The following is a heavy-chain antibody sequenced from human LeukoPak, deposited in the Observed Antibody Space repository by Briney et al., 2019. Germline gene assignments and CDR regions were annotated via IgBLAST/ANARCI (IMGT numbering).Heavy chain of an antibody. CDR2: INHSGST. Sequence: SETLSLTCAVYGGSFSGCYWSWIRQPPGKGLEWIGEINHSGSTNYNPSLKSRVTISVDTSKNQFSLKLSSVTAADTAVYYCARDRGRIAVAGTLDYWGQGTLVTVSS. J-gene: IGHJ4*02. D-gene: IGHD6-19*01. CDR3: ARDRGRIAVAGTLDY. CDR1: GGSFSGCY. V-gene: IGHV4-34*01.